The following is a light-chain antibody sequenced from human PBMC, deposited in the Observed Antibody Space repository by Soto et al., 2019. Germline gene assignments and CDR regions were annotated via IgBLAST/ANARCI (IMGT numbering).Light chain of an antibody. V-gene: IGLV2-14*01. Sequence: QSVLTQPASVSGSPGQSITISCTGTSSDVGGYNYVSWYQQNPGKAPKLMIYEVSNRPSGVSNRFSGSKSGNTASLTISGLQAEDGADYYCCSYTSSSTLYVFGAGTKVTVL. CDR3: CSYTSSSTLYV. CDR1: SSDVGGYNY. CDR2: EVS. J-gene: IGLJ1*01.